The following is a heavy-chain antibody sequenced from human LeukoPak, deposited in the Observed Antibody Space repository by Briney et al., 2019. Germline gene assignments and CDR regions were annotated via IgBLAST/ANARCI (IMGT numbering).Heavy chain of an antibody. CDR2: IYYSGST. CDR1: GGSISGYY. CDR3: ARQGDGSSWGSDY. D-gene: IGHD6-13*01. V-gene: IGHV4-59*08. Sequence: SETLSLTCTISGGSISGYYWSWIRQPPGKGLEWIGNIYYSGSTNYNPSLKSRVTISVDTSKNQFSLKLSSVTAAGTAVYYCARQGDGSSWGSDYWGQGTLVTVSS. J-gene: IGHJ4*02.